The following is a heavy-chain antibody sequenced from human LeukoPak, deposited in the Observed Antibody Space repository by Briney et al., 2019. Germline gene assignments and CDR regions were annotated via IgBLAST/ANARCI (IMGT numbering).Heavy chain of an antibody. Sequence: SETLSLTCAVYGGSFSGYYWSWIRQPPGKGLEWIGEINHSGSTNYNPSLKSRVTISVDTSKNQFSLKLGSVTAADTAVYYCARHRRYSSSWPLDYWGQGTLVTVSS. CDR2: INHSGST. CDR3: ARHRRYSSSWPLDY. V-gene: IGHV4-34*01. J-gene: IGHJ4*02. D-gene: IGHD6-13*01. CDR1: GGSFSGYY.